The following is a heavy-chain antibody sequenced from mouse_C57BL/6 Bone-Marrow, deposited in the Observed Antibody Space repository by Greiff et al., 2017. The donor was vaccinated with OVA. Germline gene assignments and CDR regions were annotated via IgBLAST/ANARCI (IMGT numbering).Heavy chain of an antibody. J-gene: IGHJ1*03. V-gene: IGHV5-16*01. CDR2: INYDGSST. CDR3: AREGLYYYGSSHYWYFDV. Sequence: EVHLVESEGGLVQPGSSMKLSCTASGFTFSDYYMAWVRQVPEKGLEWVANINYDGSSTYYLDSLKSRFIISRDNAKNILYLQMSSLKSEDTATYYCAREGLYYYGSSHYWYFDVWGTGTTVTVSS. D-gene: IGHD1-1*01. CDR1: GFTFSDYY.